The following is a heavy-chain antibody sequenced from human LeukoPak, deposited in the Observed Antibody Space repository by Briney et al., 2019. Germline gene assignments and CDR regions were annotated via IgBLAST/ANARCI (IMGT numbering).Heavy chain of an antibody. V-gene: IGHV3-30*04. Sequence: GGSLRLSCAASGFTFSSYSMHWVRQAPGKGLEWVAAIASDSSIKYYADSVKGRFTVSRDNSKDTVYMQMNSLRTEDTAIYYCAKERQEGATPFDYWGQGSLVTVSS. D-gene: IGHD1-26*01. CDR3: AKERQEGATPFDY. J-gene: IGHJ4*02. CDR1: GFTFSSYS. CDR2: IASDSSIK.